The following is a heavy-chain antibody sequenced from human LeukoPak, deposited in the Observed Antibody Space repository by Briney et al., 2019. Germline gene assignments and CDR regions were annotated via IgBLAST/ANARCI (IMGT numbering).Heavy chain of an antibody. J-gene: IGHJ4*02. Sequence: ASVRVSCKVSGYSLTGLSKYWVRQAPGKGLEWMGGFDLDGGETVYAQKFEGRVTITEDTSTDTVYMELSSLRSDDTAVYFCAMGDPYQVLAEWGQGTRVTVS. CDR1: GYSLTGLS. D-gene: IGHD2-2*01. CDR3: AMGDPYQVLAE. V-gene: IGHV1-24*01. CDR2: FDLDGGET.